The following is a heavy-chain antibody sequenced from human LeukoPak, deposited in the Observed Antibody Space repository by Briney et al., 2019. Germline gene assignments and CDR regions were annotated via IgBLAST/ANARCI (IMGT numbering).Heavy chain of an antibody. Sequence: GGSLRLSCAASGFTFSNYAMTWVRQAPGKGLEWLSYIDGSGNSVYYADSVKGRFTISRDNAKSSLYLQMSSLRADDTAVYYCARECLTCGGDSYDYWGQGALVTVSS. D-gene: IGHD2-21*02. V-gene: IGHV3-48*03. J-gene: IGHJ4*02. CDR2: IDGSGNSV. CDR3: ARECLTCGGDSYDY. CDR1: GFTFSNYA.